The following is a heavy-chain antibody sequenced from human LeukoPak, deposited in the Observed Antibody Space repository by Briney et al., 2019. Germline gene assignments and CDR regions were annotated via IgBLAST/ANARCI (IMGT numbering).Heavy chain of an antibody. J-gene: IGHJ4*02. CDR3: ARGTGYSSGHTIN. CDR2: ISWNSGSI. V-gene: IGHV3-9*01. D-gene: IGHD6-19*01. CDR1: GFTFDDYA. Sequence: PGRSLRLSCAASGFTFDDYAMHWVRQAPGKGLEWVSGISWNSGSIGYADSVKGRFTISRDNSKNTLYLQMNSLRAEDTAVYYCARGTGYSSGHTINWGQGTLVTVSS.